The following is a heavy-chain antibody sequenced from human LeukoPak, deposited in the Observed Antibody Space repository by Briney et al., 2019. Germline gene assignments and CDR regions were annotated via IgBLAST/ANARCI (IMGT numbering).Heavy chain of an antibody. V-gene: IGHV1-2*02. J-gene: IGHJ5*02. CDR1: GYTFTGYY. CDR2: INPNSGDT. Sequence: ASVKVSCKASGYTFTGYYMHWVRQAPGQGLEWMGWINPNSGDTNYTQRFQGRVTMTRDTSISTAYMELSRLRSDDTAVYYCAKPRFGYCSSTNCYSWFDPWGQGTLVTVSS. CDR3: AKPRFGYCSSTNCYSWFDP. D-gene: IGHD2-2*03.